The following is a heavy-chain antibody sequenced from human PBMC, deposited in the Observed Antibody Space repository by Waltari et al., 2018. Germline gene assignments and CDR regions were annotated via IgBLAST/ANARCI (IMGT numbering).Heavy chain of an antibody. V-gene: IGHV4-38-2*02. Sequence: QVQLQESGQGLVKPSDTLSLTCTVSGYSISSGYYWGWIRQPPGKGLGWIGSIYHSGSTDHNPSLKCRVNISVDTSKTQFSLKLSSVTAADTAVYYCARALTSSSSPFDYWGQGTLVTVSS. CDR2: IYHSGST. CDR3: ARALTSSSSPFDY. J-gene: IGHJ4*02. D-gene: IGHD6-6*01. CDR1: GYSISSGYY.